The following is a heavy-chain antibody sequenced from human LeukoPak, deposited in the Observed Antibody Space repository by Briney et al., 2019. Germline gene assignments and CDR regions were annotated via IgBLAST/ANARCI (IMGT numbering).Heavy chain of an antibody. CDR2: IYYSGSA. CDR1: GGSISSYY. CDR3: ARDSSFRALGY. Sequence: SETLSLTCTVSGGSISSYYWSWIRQPPGKGLEWIGYIYYSGSANYNPSLKSRVTISVDTSKNQFSLKLSSVTAADTAVYYCARDSSFRALGYWGQGTLVTVSS. V-gene: IGHV4-59*12. D-gene: IGHD6-6*01. J-gene: IGHJ4*02.